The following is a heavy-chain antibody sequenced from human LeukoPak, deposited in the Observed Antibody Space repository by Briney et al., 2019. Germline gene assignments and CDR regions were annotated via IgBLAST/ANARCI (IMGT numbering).Heavy chain of an antibody. J-gene: IGHJ3*02. CDR2: INAGNGNT. CDR1: GYTFTSYA. D-gene: IGHD3-10*01. CDR3: ARDRGSRTIGAFDI. V-gene: IGHV1-3*01. Sequence: GASVKVSCKASGYTFTSYAMHWVRQAPGQRLEWMGWINAGNGNTKYSQKFQGRVTITRDTSASTAYMELRSLRSDDTAVYYCARDRGSRTIGAFDIWGQGTMVTVSS.